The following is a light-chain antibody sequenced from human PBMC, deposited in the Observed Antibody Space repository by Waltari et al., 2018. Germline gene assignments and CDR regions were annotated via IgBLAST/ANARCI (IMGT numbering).Light chain of an antibody. CDR2: AAS. V-gene: IGKV1-8*01. CDR3: QQYYSYPRT. Sequence: RRTKSPSPFFAPHAAKPPITCRASQGISSYLAWYQQKPGKAPKLLIYAASTLQSGVPSRFSGSGSGTDFTLTISCLQSEDFATYYCQQYYSYPRTFGQGTKVEIK. J-gene: IGKJ1*01. CDR1: QGISSY.